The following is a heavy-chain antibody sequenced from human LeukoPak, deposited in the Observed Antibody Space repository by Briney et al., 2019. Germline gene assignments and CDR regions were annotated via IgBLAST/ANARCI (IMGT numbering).Heavy chain of an antibody. J-gene: IGHJ4*02. D-gene: IGHD3/OR15-3a*01. Sequence: PGGSLRLSWAASGFTFSSYSMNWGSPAPGGGMGWDSYIGSSSSTIQYADTVKGRFTISRDNAKNSLFLQMNSLRAEDAAVYYCARVFWAGTAIDYWGQGTLVTVSS. V-gene: IGHV3-48*01. CDR3: ARVFWAGTAIDY. CDR2: IGSSSSTI. CDR1: GFTFSSYS.